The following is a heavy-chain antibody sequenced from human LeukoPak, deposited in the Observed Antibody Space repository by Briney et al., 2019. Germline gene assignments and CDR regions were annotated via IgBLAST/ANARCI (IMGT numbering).Heavy chain of an antibody. J-gene: IGHJ4*02. CDR2: ISEYSGDT. V-gene: IGHV1-18*04. D-gene: IGHD2-2*01. CDR3: ARATKNKRVPYVDF. Sequence: GASVKVSCKASGYTFTTYYIHWVRQAPGQGLEWLGWISEYSGDTQYAQRLQDRLTLTTDTSTSTAYMELRSLRSDDAAVYYCARATKNKRVPYVDFWGQGTQVTVSS. CDR1: GYTFTTYY.